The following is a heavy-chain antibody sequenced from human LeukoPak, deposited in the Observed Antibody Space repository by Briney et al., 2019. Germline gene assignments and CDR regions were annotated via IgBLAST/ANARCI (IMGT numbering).Heavy chain of an antibody. CDR3: ASNAQYSSSWTDY. J-gene: IGHJ4*02. V-gene: IGHV1-46*01. Sequence: ASVKVSCKASGYTFTSYSMHWVRRAPGQGLEWMVIINPSGGSTSYAQKFQGRVTMTRDMSTSTVYMELSSLRSEDTAVYYCASNAQYSSSWTDYWGQGTLVTVSS. CDR2: INPSGGST. CDR1: GYTFTSYS. D-gene: IGHD6-13*01.